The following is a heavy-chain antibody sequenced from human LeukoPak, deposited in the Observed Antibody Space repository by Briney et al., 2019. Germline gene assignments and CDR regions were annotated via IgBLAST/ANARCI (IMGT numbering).Heavy chain of an antibody. CDR2: INHNGNVN. Sequence: RGSLRLSCAASGFTFSSYWMNWARQAPGKGLEWVASINHNGNVNYYVDSVKGRYTISRDNAKNSLYLQMSNLRAEDTAVYFCARGGGLDVWGQGATVTVSS. J-gene: IGHJ6*02. CDR3: ARGGGLDV. V-gene: IGHV3-7*03. D-gene: IGHD3-16*01. CDR1: GFTFSSYW.